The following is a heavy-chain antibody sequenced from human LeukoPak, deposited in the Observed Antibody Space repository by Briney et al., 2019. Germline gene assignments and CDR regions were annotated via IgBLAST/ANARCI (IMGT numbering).Heavy chain of an antibody. CDR2: ISYDGSNK. Sequence: GRSLRLSCAAPGFTFSSYGMHWVRQAPGKGLEWVAVISYDGSNKYYADSVKGRFTISRDNSKNTLYLQMNSLRAEDTAVYYCAKDRGYCSGGSCYYFDYWGQGTLVTVSS. D-gene: IGHD2-15*01. V-gene: IGHV3-30*18. CDR1: GFTFSSYG. CDR3: AKDRGYCSGGSCYYFDY. J-gene: IGHJ4*02.